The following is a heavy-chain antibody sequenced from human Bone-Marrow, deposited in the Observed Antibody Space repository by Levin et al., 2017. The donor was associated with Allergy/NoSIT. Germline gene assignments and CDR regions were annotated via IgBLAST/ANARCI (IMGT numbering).Heavy chain of an antibody. CDR3: AREDGSTVDS. D-gene: IGHD5-24*01. CDR2: IYYSGST. CDR1: GGSISSGGYH. Sequence: SETLSLTCTVSGGSISSGGYHWSWIRQHAGMGREWIVYIYYSGSTYYNPSLKSRAMISLDTTKNQFSLKVTSATAADAAVYYCAREDGSTVDSWGQGTLVTVSS. J-gene: IGHJ4*02. V-gene: IGHV4-31*03.